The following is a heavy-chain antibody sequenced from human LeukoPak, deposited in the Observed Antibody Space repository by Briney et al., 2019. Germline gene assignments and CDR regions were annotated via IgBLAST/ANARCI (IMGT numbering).Heavy chain of an antibody. CDR3: AHLLLWFGDPPGYYGMDV. CDR1: GGSISSGGYY. J-gene: IGHJ6*02. CDR2: IYHSGST. Sequence: SETLSLTCTVSGGSISSGGYYWSWIRQPPGKGLEWIGYIYHSGSTYYNPSLKSRVTISVDRSKNQFSLKLSSVTAADTAVYYCAHLLLWFGDPPGYYGMDVWGQGTTVTVSS. V-gene: IGHV4-30-2*01. D-gene: IGHD3-10*01.